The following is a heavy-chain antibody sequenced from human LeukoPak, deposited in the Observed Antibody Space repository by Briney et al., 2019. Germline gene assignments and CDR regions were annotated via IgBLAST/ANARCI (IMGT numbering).Heavy chain of an antibody. Sequence: ASVKVSCKASGYTFTDYYIHWVRQAPGQGHEWMGWVFPYSGKSNLAQKFQGRVAMTSDTSVGTVYMELSRLTSDDTAVYFCARVQGGYNYFDYWGQGTPVTASS. D-gene: IGHD5-24*01. V-gene: IGHV1-2*02. J-gene: IGHJ4*02. CDR1: GYTFTDYY. CDR2: VFPYSGKS. CDR3: ARVQGGYNYFDY.